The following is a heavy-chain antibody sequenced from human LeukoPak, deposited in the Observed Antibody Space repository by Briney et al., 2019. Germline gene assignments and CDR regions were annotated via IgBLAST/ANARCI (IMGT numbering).Heavy chain of an antibody. Sequence: GASVKVSCKASGYTFTGYYMHWVRQAPGQGLEWMGWINPNSGGTNYAQKFQGWVTMTRDTSISTAYMELSRLRSDGTAVYYCARGRNYYGSGSYYHFDYWGQGTLVTVSS. D-gene: IGHD3-10*01. CDR3: ARGRNYYGSGSYYHFDY. CDR1: GYTFTGYY. V-gene: IGHV1-2*04. J-gene: IGHJ4*02. CDR2: INPNSGGT.